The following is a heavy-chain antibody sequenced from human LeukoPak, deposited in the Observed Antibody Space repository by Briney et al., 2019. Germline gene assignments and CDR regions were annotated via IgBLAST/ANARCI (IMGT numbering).Heavy chain of an antibody. Sequence: PSGTLSLTCTVSGGSISSSSYYWGWIRQPPGKGLEWIGSIYYSGSTYYNPSLKSRVTISVDTSKNQFSLKLSSVTAADTAVYYCARLPIYSGYDQDTSDYWGQGTLVTVSS. CDR2: IYYSGST. V-gene: IGHV4-39*01. CDR1: GGSISSSSYY. CDR3: ARLPIYSGYDQDTSDY. J-gene: IGHJ4*02. D-gene: IGHD5-12*01.